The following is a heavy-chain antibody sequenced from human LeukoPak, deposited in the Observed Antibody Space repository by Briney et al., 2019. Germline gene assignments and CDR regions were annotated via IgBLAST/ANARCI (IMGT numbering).Heavy chain of an antibody. J-gene: IGHJ4*02. Sequence: PGGSLRLSCAASGFTFSAYWMTWVRQAPGKGLEWVSYISSSGSTIYYADSVKGRFTISRDNAKNSLYLQMNSLRAEDTAVYYCARVSRYYFDYWGQGTLVTVSS. D-gene: IGHD1-14*01. CDR3: ARVSRYYFDY. CDR2: ISSSGSTI. CDR1: GFTFSAYW. V-gene: IGHV3-48*04.